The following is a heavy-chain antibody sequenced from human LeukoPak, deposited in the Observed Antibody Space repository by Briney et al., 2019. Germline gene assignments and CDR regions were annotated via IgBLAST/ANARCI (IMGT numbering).Heavy chain of an antibody. J-gene: IGHJ5*02. CDR2: INSDGSTT. D-gene: IGHD1-14*01. Sequence: PGGSLRLSCVASGFTFSRYWMHWVRQAPGKGLVWVSRINSDGSTTIYADSVKGRFTISRDNAKNTLYLQMNILIADDTAVDFCASGPTGFAWGQGTLATVS. CDR3: ASGPTGFA. CDR1: GFTFSRYW. V-gene: IGHV3-74*01.